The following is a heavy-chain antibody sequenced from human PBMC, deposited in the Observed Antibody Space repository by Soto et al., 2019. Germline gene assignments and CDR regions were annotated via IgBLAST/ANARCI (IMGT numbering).Heavy chain of an antibody. V-gene: IGHV1-18*01. CDR1: GYTFTSYG. D-gene: IGHD6-19*01. CDR2: ISAYNGNT. Sequence: ASVKVSCKASGYTFTSYGISWVRQAPGQGPEWMGWISAYNGNTNYAQKLQGRVTMTTDTSTSTAYMELSSLRSEDTAVYYCASFFGAQWLVRFLDYYYGMDVWGQGTTVTVSS. CDR3: ASFFGAQWLVRFLDYYYGMDV. J-gene: IGHJ6*02.